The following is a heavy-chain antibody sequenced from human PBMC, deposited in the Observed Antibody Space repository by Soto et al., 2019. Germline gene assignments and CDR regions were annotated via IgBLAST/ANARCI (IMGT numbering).Heavy chain of an antibody. D-gene: IGHD4-17*01. CDR2: IIPIFGTA. Sequence: QVQLVQSGAEVKKPGSSVKVSCKASGGTFSSYAISWVRQAPGQGLEWMGGIIPIFGTANYAQKFQGRVTITADESTSPDYMELSSLRSEDTAVYYYARATTVTTLGVVRWFDPWGQGTLVTVSS. J-gene: IGHJ5*02. CDR3: ARATTVTTLGVVRWFDP. V-gene: IGHV1-69*01. CDR1: GGTFSSYA.